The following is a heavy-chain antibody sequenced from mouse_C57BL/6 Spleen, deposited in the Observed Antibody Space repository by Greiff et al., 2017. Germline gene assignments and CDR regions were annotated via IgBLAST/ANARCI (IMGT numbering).Heavy chain of an antibody. CDR3: AITGTEGYYFDY. CDR1: GFTFSSYG. J-gene: IGHJ2*01. D-gene: IGHD4-1*01. Sequence: EVQLVESGGDLVKPGGSLKLSCAASGFTFSSYGMSWVRQTPDKRLEWVATISSGGSYTYYPDSVKGRFTISKDNAKNTLYLQMGSLKSEDTAMYYCAITGTEGYYFDYWGQGTTLTVSS. CDR2: ISSGGSYT. V-gene: IGHV5-6*01.